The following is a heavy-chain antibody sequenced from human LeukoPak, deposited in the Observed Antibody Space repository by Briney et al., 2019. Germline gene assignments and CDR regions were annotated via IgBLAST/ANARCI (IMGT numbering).Heavy chain of an antibody. CDR2: IKQDGSEK. D-gene: IGHD5-12*01. CDR1: GFTFSSYW. V-gene: IGHV3-7*01. Sequence: GGPLRLSCAASGFTFSSYWMSWVRQASGKGLEWVANIKQDGSEKYYVDSVKGRFTISRDNAKNSLYLQMNSLRAEDTAVYYCARQGLRFRYYFDYWGQGTLVTVSA. J-gene: IGHJ4*02. CDR3: ARQGLRFRYYFDY.